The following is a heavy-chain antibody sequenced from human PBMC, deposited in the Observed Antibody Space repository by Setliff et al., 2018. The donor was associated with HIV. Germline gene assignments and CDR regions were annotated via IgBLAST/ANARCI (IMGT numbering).Heavy chain of an antibody. V-gene: IGHV4-39*02. CDR2: IYYSGTA. CDR3: ARELDNSDNSDPFDV. CDR1: GDSIRNSRDY. D-gene: IGHD4-4*01. J-gene: IGHJ3*01. Sequence: SETLSLTCSVSGDSIRNSRDYWGWIRQPPGKGLEWIGNIYYSGTAYYSPSLNSRVTISVDRSRNHFSLRLSAVTAADTAVYYCARELDNSDNSDPFDVWGQGTMVTVS.